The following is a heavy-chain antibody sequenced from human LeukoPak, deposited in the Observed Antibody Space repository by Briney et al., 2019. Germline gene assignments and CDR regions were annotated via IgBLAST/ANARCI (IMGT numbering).Heavy chain of an antibody. CDR2: IYYSGST. CDR3: ARDVGAGTDC. Sequence: SETLSLTCTVSGGSISSYFWSWIRQPPGKGLEWIGYIYYSGSTNYNPSLKSRVTISVDTSKNQFSLKLSSVTAADTAVYYCARDVGAGTDCWGQGILVTVSS. J-gene: IGHJ4*02. CDR1: GGSISSYF. V-gene: IGHV4-59*01.